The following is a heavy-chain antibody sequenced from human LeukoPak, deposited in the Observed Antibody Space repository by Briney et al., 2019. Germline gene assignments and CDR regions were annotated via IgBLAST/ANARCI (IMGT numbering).Heavy chain of an antibody. CDR2: IKQDGSEK. CDR3: ARGRIAARLTHYFDY. J-gene: IGHJ4*02. D-gene: IGHD6-6*01. Sequence: PGGSLRLSCAASGFTFSSYSMNWVRQAPGKGLEWVANIKQDGSEKYYVDSVKGRFTISRDNAKNSLYLQMNSLRAEDTAVYYCARGRIAARLTHYFDYWGQGTLVTVSS. V-gene: IGHV3-7*01. CDR1: GFTFSSYS.